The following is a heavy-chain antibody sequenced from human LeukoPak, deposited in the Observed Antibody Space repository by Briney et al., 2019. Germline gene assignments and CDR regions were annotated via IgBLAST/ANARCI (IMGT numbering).Heavy chain of an antibody. D-gene: IGHD4-17*01. CDR1: DYSISSHNY. V-gene: IGHV4-38-2*02. Sequence: SETLSLTCAVSDYSISSHNYWGWIRQPPGKGLEWIGSVYHSGSTHYSPSLKSRVTISVDTSKNQFSLRLTSVTAADTAVFYCAREGRQDYVYFDYWGQGSLVTVSS. J-gene: IGHJ4*02. CDR3: AREGRQDYVYFDY. CDR2: VYHSGST.